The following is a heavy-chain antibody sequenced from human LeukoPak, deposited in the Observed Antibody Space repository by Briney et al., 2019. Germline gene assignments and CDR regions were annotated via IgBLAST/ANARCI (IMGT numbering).Heavy chain of an antibody. CDR1: GGSVSNYY. CDR3: ARHFAYSSSSYFDY. CDR2: VYYTGST. Sequence: SDTLSLTCSVSGGSVSNYYWSWIRQPPGKGLEWIGYVYYTGSTNYNPSLKSRVTMFEDKSKNQFSLRLYSVNVADTAVYYCARHFAYSSSSYFDYWGQGSLVTVSS. J-gene: IGHJ4*02. V-gene: IGHV4-59*08. D-gene: IGHD6-6*01.